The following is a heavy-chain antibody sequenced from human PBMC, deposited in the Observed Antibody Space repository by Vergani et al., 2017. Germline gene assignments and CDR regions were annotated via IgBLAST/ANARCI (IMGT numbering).Heavy chain of an antibody. CDR3: ARGERALGGSYEYYDAFDI. J-gene: IGHJ3*02. CDR2: IYYSGST. Sequence: QVQLQESGPGLVKPSETLSLTCTVSGGSISSYYWSWIRQPPGKGLEWIGYIYYSGSTNYNPSLKSRVTISVDTSKNQFSLKLSSVTAADTAVYYCARGERALGGSYEYYDAFDIWGQGTMVTVSS. D-gene: IGHD1-26*01. CDR1: GGSISSYY. V-gene: IGHV4-59*01.